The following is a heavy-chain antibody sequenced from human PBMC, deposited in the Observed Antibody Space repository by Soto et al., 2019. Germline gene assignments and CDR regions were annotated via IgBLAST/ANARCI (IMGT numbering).Heavy chain of an antibody. CDR1: GFTFSSYG. D-gene: IGHD5-18*01. V-gene: IGHV3-33*01. CDR2: IWYDGSNK. Sequence: QVQLVESGGGVVQPGRSLRLSCAASGFTFSSYGMHWVRQAPGKGLEWVAVIWYDGSNKYYADSVKGRFTISRDNSKNPLYLQMNSLRAEDTAVYYCASPLNRGYSYGPIDYWGQGTLVTVSS. J-gene: IGHJ4*02. CDR3: ASPLNRGYSYGPIDY.